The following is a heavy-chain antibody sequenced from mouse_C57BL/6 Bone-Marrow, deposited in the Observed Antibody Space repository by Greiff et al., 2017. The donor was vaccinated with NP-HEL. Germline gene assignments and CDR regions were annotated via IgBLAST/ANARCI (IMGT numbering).Heavy chain of an antibody. CDR2: IDPEDGDT. CDR1: GFNFKDYY. Sequence: EVQLQQSGAELVRPGASVKLSCTASGFNFKDYYMHWVKQRPEQGLEWIGRIDPEDGDTEYAPKFQGKATMTADTSSNTAYLQLNSLRSEDTAVSYCTSVTTGVGGDYWGQGTTLTVSS. J-gene: IGHJ2*01. D-gene: IGHD1-1*01. V-gene: IGHV14-1*01. CDR3: TSVTTGVGGDY.